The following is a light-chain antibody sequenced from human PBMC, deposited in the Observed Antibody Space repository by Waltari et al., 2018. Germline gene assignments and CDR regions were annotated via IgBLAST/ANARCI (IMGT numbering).Light chain of an antibody. Sequence: EIVLTQSPGTLSLSPGESATLSCRASQSVSSSYLAWYQQKPGQAPRLLIYGASSRATGIPDRFSGSGSGTDFTLTISRLEPEDFAVYYCQQYGSSPGWTFGQGTKVEIK. CDR2: GAS. CDR3: QQYGSSPGWT. V-gene: IGKV3-20*01. J-gene: IGKJ1*01. CDR1: QSVSSSY.